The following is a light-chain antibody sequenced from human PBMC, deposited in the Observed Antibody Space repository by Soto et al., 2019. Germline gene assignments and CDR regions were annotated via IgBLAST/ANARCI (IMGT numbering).Light chain of an antibody. J-gene: IGKJ3*01. CDR1: QSVSSSY. V-gene: IGKV3-20*01. CDR2: GAS. Sequence: EIVLTQSPGTLSLSPGERATLSCRASQSVSSSYLAWYQQKPGQAPRLLIYGASSRATGIPDRFSGSGSGTNLTITISRLEPEDFAVYSCQQDGSSPLFTFGPGTKIDIK. CDR3: QQDGSSPLFT.